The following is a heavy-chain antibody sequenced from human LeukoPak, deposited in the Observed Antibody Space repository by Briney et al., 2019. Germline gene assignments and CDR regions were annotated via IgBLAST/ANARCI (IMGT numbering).Heavy chain of an antibody. Sequence: PSETLSLTCTVSGYSISSGYYWGWIRQPPGKGLEWIGSIYHNGSTYYNPSLKSRVTISVDTSKNQFSLKLSSVTAADTAVYYCARIYYDSSGYYLWANLHNWFDPWGQGTLVTVSS. CDR1: GYSISSGYY. J-gene: IGHJ5*02. CDR2: IYHNGST. CDR3: ARIYYDSSGYYLWANLHNWFDP. V-gene: IGHV4-38-2*02. D-gene: IGHD3-22*01.